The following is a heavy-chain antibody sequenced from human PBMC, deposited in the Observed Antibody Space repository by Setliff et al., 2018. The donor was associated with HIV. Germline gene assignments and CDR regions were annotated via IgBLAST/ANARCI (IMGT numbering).Heavy chain of an antibody. D-gene: IGHD3-10*01. CDR3: AREGARHYGSGRYHSWFDP. Sequence: SETLSLTCTVSGGSISSGNYYWSWIRQHPGKGLEWIGYIYYSGSTYYNPSLKSRVTMSVDTSKNQFSLKLSSVTAADTAGYYCAREGARHYGSGRYHSWFDPWGQGTQVTVSS. V-gene: IGHV4-31*03. CDR1: GGSISSGNYY. J-gene: IGHJ5*02. CDR2: IYYSGST.